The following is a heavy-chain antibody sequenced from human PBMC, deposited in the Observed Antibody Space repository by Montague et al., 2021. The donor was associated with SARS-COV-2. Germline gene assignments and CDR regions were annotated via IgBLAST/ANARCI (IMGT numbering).Heavy chain of an antibody. Sequence: SETLSLTCAVYGGSFSGYYWTWIRQSPGKGLEWIAEINHSGSTNYNFDPSLRSRVTISVDTSKSQFSLTLTSVTAADTGVYYCARWDPQTLTLIGLRGKSGNDYWGQGTLVTLSS. J-gene: IGHJ4*02. CDR3: ARWDPQTLTLIGLRGKSGNDY. V-gene: IGHV4-34*01. CDR1: GGSFSGYY. CDR2: INHSGST. D-gene: IGHD4-23*01.